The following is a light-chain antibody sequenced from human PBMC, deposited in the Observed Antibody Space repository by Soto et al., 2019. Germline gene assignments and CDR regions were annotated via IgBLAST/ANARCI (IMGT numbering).Light chain of an antibody. V-gene: IGKV3-15*01. CDR1: QGISSN. J-gene: IGKJ1*01. CDR2: GAS. CDR3: QQYNNWPPTWT. Sequence: EIVMTQSPATLSVSPGERATLSCRASQGISSNLAWYQQKPGQAPRLLIYGASTRATGIPVRFSGSGSGTEFTLTISSLQSEDFVVYYCQQYNNWPPTWTFGQGTKVEIK.